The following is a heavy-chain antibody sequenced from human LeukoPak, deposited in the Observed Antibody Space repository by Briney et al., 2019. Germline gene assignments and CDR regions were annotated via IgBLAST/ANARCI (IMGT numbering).Heavy chain of an antibody. CDR2: IIPIFGTA. V-gene: IGHV1-69*13. CDR3: ASFSSGSTPAAFDI. Sequence: EASVKVSCKASGGTFSSYAISWVRQAPGQGLEWMGGIIPIFGTANYAQKFQGRVTITADESTSTAYMELSSLRSEDTAVYYCASFSSGSTPAAFDIWGQGTMVTVSS. J-gene: IGHJ3*02. CDR1: GGTFSSYA. D-gene: IGHD6-19*01.